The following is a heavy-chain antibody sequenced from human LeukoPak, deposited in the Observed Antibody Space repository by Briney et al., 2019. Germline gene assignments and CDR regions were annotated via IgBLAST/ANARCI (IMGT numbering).Heavy chain of an antibody. J-gene: IGHJ4*02. CDR1: GFTFSDYY. Sequence: GGSLRLSCAASGFTFSDYYMSWIRQAPGKGLEWVSYISSSGSTIYYADSVKGRFTVSRDNAKNTFHLQMQSLKVEDTAIYYCTRGSGFETGDYWGQGTLVTVSS. V-gene: IGHV3-11*01. CDR3: TRGSGFETGDY. D-gene: IGHD5-12*01. CDR2: ISSSGSTI.